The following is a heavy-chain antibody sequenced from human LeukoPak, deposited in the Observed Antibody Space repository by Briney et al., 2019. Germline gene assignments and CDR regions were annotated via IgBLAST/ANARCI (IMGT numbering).Heavy chain of an antibody. Sequence: ASMKVSCKASGYTFTSYGISWVRQAPGQGLEWMGWISAYNGNTNYAQKLQGRVTMTTDTSTSTAYMELRSLRSDDTAVYYCARGPYYYDSSGYEDWGQGTLVTVSS. CDR1: GYTFTSYG. CDR3: ARGPYYYDSSGYED. D-gene: IGHD3-22*01. CDR2: ISAYNGNT. V-gene: IGHV1-18*01. J-gene: IGHJ4*02.